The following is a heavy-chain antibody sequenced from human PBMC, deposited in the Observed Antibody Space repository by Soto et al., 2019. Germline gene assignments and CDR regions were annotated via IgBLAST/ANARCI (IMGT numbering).Heavy chain of an antibody. J-gene: IGHJ3*02. V-gene: IGHV1-18*01. CDR3: ARVQRYFDWGIFDI. CDR1: GYTFTSYG. Sequence: ASVKVSCKASGYTFTSYGMSWVRQAPGQGLEWMGWISAYNGNTNYAQKLQGRVTMTTDTSTSTAYMELRSLRSDDTAVYYCARVQRYFDWGIFDIWGQGTMVTVSS. CDR2: ISAYNGNT. D-gene: IGHD3-9*01.